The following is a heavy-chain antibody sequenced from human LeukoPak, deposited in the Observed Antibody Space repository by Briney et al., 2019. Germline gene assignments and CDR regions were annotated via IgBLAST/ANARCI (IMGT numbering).Heavy chain of an antibody. CDR1: GGTFSSYA. D-gene: IGHD2-21*01. J-gene: IGHJ4*02. V-gene: IGHV1-69*05. CDR2: IIPIFGTA. CDR3: ARDLYPAYCGGDCSPD. Sequence: ASVKVSCKASGGTFSSYAISWVRQAPGQGLEWMGGIIPIFGTANYAQKFQGRVTITTDESTSTAYMELSSLRSEDTAVYYCARDLYPAYCGGDCSPDWGQGTLVTVSS.